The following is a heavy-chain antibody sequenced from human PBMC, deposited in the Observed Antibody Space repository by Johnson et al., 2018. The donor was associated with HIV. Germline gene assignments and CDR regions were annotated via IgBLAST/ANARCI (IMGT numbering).Heavy chain of an antibody. CDR3: AKGSTGVDDAFDI. CDR2: IKQDGSEK. D-gene: IGHD4-23*01. CDR1: GFTFSSYG. J-gene: IGHJ3*02. Sequence: QVQLVESGGGVVQPGWSLRLSCAASGFTFSSYGMHWVRQAPGKGLEWVANIKQDGSEKYYVDYVKGRFTISRDNSKNTMYLQLNRLRAEDKAVYYCAKGSTGVDDAFDIWGLGTMVTVSS. V-gene: IGHV3-33*06.